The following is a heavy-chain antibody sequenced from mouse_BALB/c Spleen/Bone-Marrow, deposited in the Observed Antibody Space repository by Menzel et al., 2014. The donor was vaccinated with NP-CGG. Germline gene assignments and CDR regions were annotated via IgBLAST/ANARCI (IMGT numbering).Heavy chain of an antibody. CDR1: GFDFSRYW. J-gene: IGHJ4*01. CDR3: ARLTAYGAMDY. V-gene: IGHV4-2*02. D-gene: IGHD1-2*01. Sequence: EVQLVESGGGLVQPGGSLNLSCAASGFDFSRYWMSWARQAPRKGQEWIGEINPGSSTINYTPSLKDKFIISRDNAKNTLYLQMSKVRSEDTALYYCARLTAYGAMDYWGQGTSVTVSS. CDR2: INPGSSTI.